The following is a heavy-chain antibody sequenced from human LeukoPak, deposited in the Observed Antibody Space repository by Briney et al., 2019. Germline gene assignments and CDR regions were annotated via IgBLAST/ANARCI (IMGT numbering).Heavy chain of an antibody. J-gene: IGHJ4*02. CDR3: AREIIGRKYSWSYHYYFDY. CDR2: IYYSGST. V-gene: IGHV4-59*01. D-gene: IGHD1-26*01. CDR1: GGSLSSYY. Sequence: PSETLSLTCTVSGGSLSSYYWSWIRQPPGKGLEWIGYIYYSGSTNYNPPLKSRVTISVDTSKNQFSLKLSSVTAADTAVYYCAREIIGRKYSWSYHYYFDYWGQGTLVTVSS.